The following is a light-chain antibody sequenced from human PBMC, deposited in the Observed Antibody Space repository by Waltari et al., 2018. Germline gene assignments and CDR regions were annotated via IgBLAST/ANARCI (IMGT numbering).Light chain of an antibody. J-gene: IGKJ1*01. Sequence: EIMLTQSPGTLSLSPGARATLSCRASQIISRALAWYQQKPGQAPRLLIYDVSTRASGIPDRFSGSGSGTDFSLTISRLEPEDFAVYYCQHYVRLPVTFGQGTKLEFK. CDR1: QIISRA. CDR3: QHYVRLPVT. CDR2: DVS. V-gene: IGKV3-20*01.